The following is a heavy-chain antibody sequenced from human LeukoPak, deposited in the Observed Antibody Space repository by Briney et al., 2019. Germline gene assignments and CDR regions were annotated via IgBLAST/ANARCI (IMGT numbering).Heavy chain of an antibody. CDR1: GCTVSSNY. V-gene: IGHV3-66*01. D-gene: IGHD3-10*01. CDR2: IHSGGST. J-gene: IGHJ4*02. CDR3: AKEIYYGSGSNFDY. Sequence: PGGSLRLSCAASGCTVSSNYMAWVRQAPGKGLDWVSLIHSGGSTYYADSVEGRFTISRDNSKNTLYLQMNSLRAEDTAVYYYAKEIYYGSGSNFDYWGQGTLVTVSS.